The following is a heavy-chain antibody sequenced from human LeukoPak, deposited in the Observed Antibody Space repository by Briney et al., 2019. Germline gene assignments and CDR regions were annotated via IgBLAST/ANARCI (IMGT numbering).Heavy chain of an antibody. Sequence: SETLSLTCTVSGGSISSSSYYWGWIRQPPGKGLEWIGSIYYSGSTYYNPSLKSRITISVDPSKNQFSLKLSSVTAADTAVYYCARDGGLTYKTDYYGSGSYPNYFDYWGQGTLVTVSS. CDR1: GGSISSSSYY. V-gene: IGHV4-39*07. CDR2: IYYSGST. CDR3: ARDGGLTYKTDYYGSGSYPNYFDY. J-gene: IGHJ4*02. D-gene: IGHD3-10*01.